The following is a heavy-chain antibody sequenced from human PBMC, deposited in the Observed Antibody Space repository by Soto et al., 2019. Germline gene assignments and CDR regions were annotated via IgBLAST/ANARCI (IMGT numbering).Heavy chain of an antibody. CDR1: GGSISTYY. CDR2: IYYSGST. Sequence: SETLSLTCTVSGGSISTYYWNWIRQPPGKGLEWIGYIYYSGSTNYNPSLKSRVTISVDTSKNQLSLKLTSATAADTAVYYCARNRVEYSSAPGEDWFDPWGQGTLVTVSS. V-gene: IGHV4-59*01. D-gene: IGHD5-12*01. CDR3: ARNRVEYSSAPGEDWFDP. J-gene: IGHJ5*02.